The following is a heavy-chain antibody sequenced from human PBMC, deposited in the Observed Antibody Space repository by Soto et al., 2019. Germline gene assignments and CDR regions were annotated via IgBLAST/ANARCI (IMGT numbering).Heavy chain of an antibody. Sequence: QVQLQQWGAGLLKPSETLSLTCAVYGGSFSGYYWSWIRQPPGKGLEWIGEINHSGSTNSNPSLNRRVTIPVDTSKNQFSLRLSSVTAADTAVYYCARVRRSMVRGVDWFDPWGQGTLVTVSS. CDR1: GGSFSGYY. J-gene: IGHJ5*02. V-gene: IGHV4-34*01. CDR3: ARVRRSMVRGVDWFDP. CDR2: INHSGST. D-gene: IGHD3-10*01.